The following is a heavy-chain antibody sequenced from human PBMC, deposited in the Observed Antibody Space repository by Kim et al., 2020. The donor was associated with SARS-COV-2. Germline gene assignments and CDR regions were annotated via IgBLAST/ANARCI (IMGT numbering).Heavy chain of an antibody. J-gene: IGHJ5*02. CDR2: IDPSDSYT. CDR1: GYIFTDFY. D-gene: IGHD1-1*01. V-gene: IGHV5-10-1*01. CDR3: ARHTPSRTTFLFDP. Sequence: GESLKISCKASGYIFTDFYISWVRQVPGKGLEWMGRIDPSDSYTNYSPSFQGHVTLSVDKSINTAYMQLSSLKASDTAIYYCARHTPSRTTFLFDPWGQGTLVTVSS.